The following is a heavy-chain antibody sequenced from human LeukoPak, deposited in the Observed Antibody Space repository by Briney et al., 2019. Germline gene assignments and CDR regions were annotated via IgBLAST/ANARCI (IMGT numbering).Heavy chain of an antibody. CDR2: ISGDGGST. CDR1: GFTFDDYA. D-gene: IGHD5-18*01. J-gene: IGHJ5*02. CDR3: AKDIGGYSYGFNWFDP. Sequence: PGGSLRLSCAASGFTFDDYAMHWVRQAPGKGLEWVSLISGDGGSTYYADSVKGRFTISRDNSKNSLYLQMNSLRTGDTALYYCAKDIGGYSYGFNWFDPWGQGTLVTVSS. V-gene: IGHV3-43*02.